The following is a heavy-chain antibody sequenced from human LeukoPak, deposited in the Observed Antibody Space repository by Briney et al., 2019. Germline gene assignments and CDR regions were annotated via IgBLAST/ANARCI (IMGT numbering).Heavy chain of an antibody. V-gene: IGHV1-24*01. Sequence: ASVKVSCKVSGYTLTELSMHWVRQAPGKGLEWMGGFDPEDGETIYAQKFQGRVTMTEDTSTDTAYMELRSLRSDDTAVYYCARGVLRYFDWLLFFDYWGQGTLVTVSS. J-gene: IGHJ4*02. CDR1: GYTLTELS. CDR2: FDPEDGET. D-gene: IGHD3-9*01. CDR3: ARGVLRYFDWLLFFDY.